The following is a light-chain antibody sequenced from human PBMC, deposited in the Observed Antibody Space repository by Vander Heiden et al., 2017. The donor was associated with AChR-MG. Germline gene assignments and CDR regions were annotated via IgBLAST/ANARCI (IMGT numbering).Light chain of an antibody. V-gene: IGKV3-20*01. CDR1: ESVSSSY. CDR3: QHEGSSPRT. J-gene: IGKJ1*01. CDR2: GAS. Sequence: EIVLTQSPGTLSLSPGERATLSCRASESVSSSYLAWYQQKPGQAPRLLMYGASSRATGIPDRFSGSGSGTDFTLTISRLEPEDFAVYYCQHEGSSPRTFGQETKVEIK.